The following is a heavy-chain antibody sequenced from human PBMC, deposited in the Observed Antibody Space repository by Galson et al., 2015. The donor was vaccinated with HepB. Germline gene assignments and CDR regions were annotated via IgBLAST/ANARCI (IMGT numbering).Heavy chain of an antibody. CDR2: IRSKAYGGTT. D-gene: IGHD3-10*01. CDR1: GFTFGDYA. CDR3: TRLWSTAPEDYYGMDV. V-gene: IGHV3-49*04. J-gene: IGHJ6*02. Sequence: SLRLSCAASGFTFGDYAMSWVRQAPGKGLEWVGFIRSKAYGGTTAYAASVKGRFTISRDDSKSIAYLQMNSLRTEDTAVYYCTRLWSTAPEDYYGMDVWGQGTTVTVSS.